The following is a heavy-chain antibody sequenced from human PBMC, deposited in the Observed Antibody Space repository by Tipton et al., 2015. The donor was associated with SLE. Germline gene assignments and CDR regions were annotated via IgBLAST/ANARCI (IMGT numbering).Heavy chain of an antibody. Sequence: TLSLTCTVSGGSISNYYWSWIRQPAGKGLEWIGRIYTSGSTNYNPSLKSRVTISVDTSKNQFSLKLSSVTAADTAVYYCARGGIVGATGWFDPWGQGTLVTVSS. CDR1: GGSISNYY. D-gene: IGHD1-26*01. CDR2: IYTSGST. V-gene: IGHV4-4*07. J-gene: IGHJ5*02. CDR3: ARGGIVGATGWFDP.